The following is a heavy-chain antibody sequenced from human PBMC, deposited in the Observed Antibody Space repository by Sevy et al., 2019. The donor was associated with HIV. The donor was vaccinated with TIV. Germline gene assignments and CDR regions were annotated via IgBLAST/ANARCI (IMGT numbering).Heavy chain of an antibody. J-gene: IGHJ6*02. V-gene: IGHV3-30-3*01. Sequence: GGSLRLSCTASGFTFSTHAAHWVRQAPGKGLEWVAVISYDGHMKYYADSVKGRFTISRDNSKSALYMDMNSLRPDDTALYYCARGGSGSFDPFYYYYDMDVWGQGTTVTVSS. CDR3: ARGGSGSFDPFYYYYDMDV. D-gene: IGHD3-10*01. CDR1: GFTFSTHA. CDR2: ISYDGHMK.